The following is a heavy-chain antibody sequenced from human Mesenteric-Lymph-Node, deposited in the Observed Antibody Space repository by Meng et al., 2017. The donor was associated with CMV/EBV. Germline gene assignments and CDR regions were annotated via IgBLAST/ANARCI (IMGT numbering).Heavy chain of an antibody. V-gene: IGHV3-21*01. CDR3: ARGSGGFDY. CDR2: ISSSSSYI. Sequence: GESLKISCAASRFTFSDYYMIWVRQAPGKGLEWVSSISSSSSYIYYADSVKGRFTISRDNAKNSLYQQMNSLRAEDTAVYYCARGSGGFDYWGQGTLVTVSS. D-gene: IGHD2-15*01. CDR1: RFTFSDYY. J-gene: IGHJ4*02.